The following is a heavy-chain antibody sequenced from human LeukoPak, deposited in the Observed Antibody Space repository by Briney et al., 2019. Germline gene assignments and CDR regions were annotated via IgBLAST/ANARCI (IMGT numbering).Heavy chain of an antibody. J-gene: IGHJ1*01. Sequence: ASVKVSREDSGYTFTSYAMHWVRQAPGQRREWRGCINAGNGNTKYSQKFQGRVTITRDTSASTAYMELSSLRSEDTAVYYCARDEYCSSTSCYGYFQHWGQGTLVTVSS. CDR3: ARDEYCSSTSCYGYFQH. V-gene: IGHV1-3*01. D-gene: IGHD2-2*01. CDR1: GYTFTSYA. CDR2: INAGNGNT.